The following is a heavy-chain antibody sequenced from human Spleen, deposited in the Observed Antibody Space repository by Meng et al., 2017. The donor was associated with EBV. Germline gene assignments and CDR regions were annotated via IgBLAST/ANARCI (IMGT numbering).Heavy chain of an antibody. J-gene: IGHJ4*02. CDR1: GYTFSRHG. Sequence: QVQLVQSGAEVKKPGASVKVSCKASGYTFSRHGISWVRQAPGQGLEWMGWINVYNDNTNYAQKFQGRVTMTTDTSTSTAYMELRSLRSDDTAVYYCARGEFSTSSDCNYWGQGTLVTVSS. D-gene: IGHD6-6*01. CDR2: INVYNDNT. V-gene: IGHV1-18*01. CDR3: ARGEFSTSSDCNY.